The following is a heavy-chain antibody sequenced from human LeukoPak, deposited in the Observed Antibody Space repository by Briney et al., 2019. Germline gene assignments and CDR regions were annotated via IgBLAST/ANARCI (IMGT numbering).Heavy chain of an antibody. D-gene: IGHD6-19*01. J-gene: IGHJ4*02. V-gene: IGHV3-53*01. Sequence: PGGSLRLSCEASGFTVSSNYMSWVRQAPGKGLEWVSVIYSGGSTYYADSVKGRFTISRHNSKNTLYLQMNSLRVEDTAVYYCARVGYSSGWYYFDHWGQGTLVTVSS. CDR2: IYSGGST. CDR1: GFTVSSNY. CDR3: ARVGYSSGWYYFDH.